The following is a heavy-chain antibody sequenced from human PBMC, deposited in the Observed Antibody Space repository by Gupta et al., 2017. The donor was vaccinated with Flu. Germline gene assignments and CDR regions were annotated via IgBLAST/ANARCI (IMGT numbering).Heavy chain of an antibody. J-gene: IGHJ5*02. V-gene: IGHV4-59*08. CDR3: ASQGRDGYNWASWFDP. Sequence: QVQLQESGPGLVKPSETLSLTCTVSGGSISSYSWSWIRQPPGKGLEWIGYIYYSGSTNYNPSLKSRVTISVDTSKNQFSLKLSSVTAADTAVYYCASQGRDGYNWASWFDPWGQGTLVTVSS. CDR1: GGSISSYS. CDR2: IYYSGST. D-gene: IGHD5-12*01.